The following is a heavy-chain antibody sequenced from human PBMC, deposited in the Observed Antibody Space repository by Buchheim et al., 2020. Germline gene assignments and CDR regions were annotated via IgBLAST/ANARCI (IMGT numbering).Heavy chain of an antibody. CDR2: IWYDGSNK. J-gene: IGHJ3*02. CDR1: GFTFSSYG. CDR3: ARDQGATRLGCAFDI. Sequence: QVQLVESGGGVVQPGRSLRLSCAASGFTFSSYGMHWVRQAPGKGLEWVAVIWYDGSNKYYADSVKGRFTISRDNSKNTLYLQMNSLRAEDSAVYYCARDQGATRLGCAFDIWGQGT. V-gene: IGHV3-33*01. D-gene: IGHD7-27*01.